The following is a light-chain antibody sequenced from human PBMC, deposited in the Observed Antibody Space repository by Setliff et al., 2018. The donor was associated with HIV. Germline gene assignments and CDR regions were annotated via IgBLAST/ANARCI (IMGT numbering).Light chain of an antibody. CDR2: DVN. J-gene: IGLJ1*01. V-gene: IGLV2-18*02. CDR1: SSDFVNYNR. CDR3: GSYTNGNAYV. Sequence: SALTQPPSVSGSPGQSVTFSCTGSSSDFVNYNRLSWYQQPPDSAPKVIIFDVNNRPSGVPDRFSGSKSANTASLTISGLQPEDEADYYCGSYTNGNAYVFGSGTKVTVL.